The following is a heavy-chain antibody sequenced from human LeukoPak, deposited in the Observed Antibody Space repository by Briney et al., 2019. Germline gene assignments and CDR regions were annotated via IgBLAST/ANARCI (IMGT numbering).Heavy chain of an antibody. CDR1: AGSISTYY. V-gene: IGHV4-59*01. CDR3: ARVQKSTRSFWYFDL. J-gene: IGHJ2*01. Sequence: SETLSLTCTLSAGSISTYYLGWVRQPPGKGPEWIGYISYTGNTNYSPSLKTRVIISVDTSNNQFSLRLNSVTSADTAVYYCARVQKSTRSFWYFDLWGRGTLVAVSS. CDR2: ISYTGNT. D-gene: IGHD5/OR15-5a*01.